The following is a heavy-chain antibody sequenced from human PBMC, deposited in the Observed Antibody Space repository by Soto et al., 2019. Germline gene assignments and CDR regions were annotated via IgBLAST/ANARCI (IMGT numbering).Heavy chain of an antibody. J-gene: IGHJ4*02. V-gene: IGHV1-69*01. Sequence: QVQLVQSGAEVKKPGSSVKVSCKASGGTFSSYAISWVRQAPGQGLEWMGGIIPIFGTANYAQKFQGRVTITADESTSTDYMELSSLRSEDTAVYYGARVGVSRYQTFFDYWGQGTLVTVSS. CDR2: IIPIFGTA. CDR3: ARVGVSRYQTFFDY. CDR1: GGTFSSYA. D-gene: IGHD2-2*01.